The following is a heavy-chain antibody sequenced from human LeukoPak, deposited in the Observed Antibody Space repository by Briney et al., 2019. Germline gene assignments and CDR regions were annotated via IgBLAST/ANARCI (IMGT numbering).Heavy chain of an antibody. V-gene: IGHV3-48*02. CDR3: ARDRDDYVWGSYRSLDY. CDR1: GFTFSSYS. J-gene: IGHJ4*02. D-gene: IGHD3-16*02. Sequence: GGSLGLSCAASGFTFSSYSMNWVRQAPGKGLEWVSYISSSSSTIYYADSVKGRFTISRDNAKNSLYLQMNSLRDEDTAVYYCARDRDDYVWGSYRSLDYWGQGTLVTVSS. CDR2: ISSSSSTI.